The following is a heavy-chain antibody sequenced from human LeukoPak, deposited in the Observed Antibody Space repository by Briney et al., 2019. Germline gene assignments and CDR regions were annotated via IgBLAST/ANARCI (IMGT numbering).Heavy chain of an antibody. CDR2: ISPYNGNT. V-gene: IGHV1-18*01. CDR1: GYTFTSYG. D-gene: IGHD7-27*01. J-gene: IGHJ5*02. CDR3: ARERELGNWFDP. Sequence: ASVKVSCKASGYTFTSYGISWVRQAPRQGFEWMGWISPYNGNTNYAQKLQGRVTMTTDTSTSTAYMELRSLRSDDTAVYYCARERELGNWFDPWGQGTLVTVSS.